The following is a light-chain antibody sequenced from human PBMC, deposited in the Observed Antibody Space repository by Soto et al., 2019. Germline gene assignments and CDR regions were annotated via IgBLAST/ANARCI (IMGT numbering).Light chain of an antibody. CDR3: QQYGTSLTT. CDR2: GAS. J-gene: IGKJ5*01. CDR1: QSITNY. Sequence: EIVLTQSPGTLSLSPGERATLSCRASQSITNYLGWYQQKPGQAPRLLIYGASNRATGIPDRFSGSGSGTDFTLTIGRLEPEDFAVYYCQQYGTSLTTFGQGTRLEI. V-gene: IGKV3-20*01.